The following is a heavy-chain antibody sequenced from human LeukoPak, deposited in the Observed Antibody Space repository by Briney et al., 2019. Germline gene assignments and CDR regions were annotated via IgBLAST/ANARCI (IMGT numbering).Heavy chain of an antibody. D-gene: IGHD6-19*01. J-gene: IGHJ4*02. Sequence: GGSLRLSCAASGFTFSDHYMDWVRQAPGKGLEWVGRTGNKANSYTTEYAASVKGRFTISRDDSKNSLFLQMNSLKSEDTAVYYCAKGNTSAWYPFDYWGQGTLVTVSS. CDR2: TGNKANSYTT. CDR3: AKGNTSAWYPFDY. CDR1: GFTFSDHY. V-gene: IGHV3-72*01.